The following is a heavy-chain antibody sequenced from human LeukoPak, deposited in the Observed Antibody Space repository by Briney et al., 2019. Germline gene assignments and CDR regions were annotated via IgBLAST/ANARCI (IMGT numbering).Heavy chain of an antibody. D-gene: IGHD5-18*01. CDR3: ARAYSYGYGPLDY. Sequence: ASVKVSCKASGHTFVSYGISWVRQAPGQGLEWMGWISGYNGKINYAQKFQGRVTMTTDTSASTAYMEVRSLRSDDTAVYYCARAYSYGYGPLDYWGQGTLVTVSS. CDR1: GHTFVSYG. J-gene: IGHJ4*02. CDR2: ISGYNGKI. V-gene: IGHV1-18*01.